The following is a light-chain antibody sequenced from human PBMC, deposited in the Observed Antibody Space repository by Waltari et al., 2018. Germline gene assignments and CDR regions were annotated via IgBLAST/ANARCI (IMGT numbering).Light chain of an antibody. J-gene: IGLJ2*01. Sequence: QSALTQPPSASGSPGQSVTISCTGTSSDVAGYNYVSWYPQQPGKAPKVIIFEVSKRPSGVPDRFTGSKSGNTASLTVSGLQAEDEADYYCSSYAGSNNLVFGGGTKLTVL. CDR2: EVS. V-gene: IGLV2-8*01. CDR3: SSYAGSNNLV. CDR1: SSDVAGYNY.